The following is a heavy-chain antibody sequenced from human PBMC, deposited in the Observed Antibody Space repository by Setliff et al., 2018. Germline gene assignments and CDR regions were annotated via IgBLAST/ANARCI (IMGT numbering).Heavy chain of an antibody. J-gene: IGHJ4*02. CDR2: LYYNGTT. V-gene: IGHV4-59*02. Sequence: KPSETLSLTCSVSGASVSSNYWSWIRQSPGKGLEWIGYLYYNGTTRFGPSLKSRATISLDTSRNQFSLKLSSVTAADAALYYCAASRAYTGAVEEWFLPKTFDFWGQGSPVTVSS. CDR3: AASRAYTGAVEEWFLPKTFDF. CDR1: GASVSSNY. D-gene: IGHD3-10*01.